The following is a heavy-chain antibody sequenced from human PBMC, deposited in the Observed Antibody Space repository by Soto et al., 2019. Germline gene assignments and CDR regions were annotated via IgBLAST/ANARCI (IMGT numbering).Heavy chain of an antibody. CDR3: ARATLDTAMDLYGMDV. D-gene: IGHD5-18*01. V-gene: IGHV4-31*03. Sequence: QVQLQESGPGLVKPSQTLSLTCTVSGGSISSGGYYWSWIRQHPGKGLEWIGYIYYSGSTYYNPSLKSRVTISVDTSKNQFSLKLSSVTAADTAVYYCARATLDTAMDLYGMDVWGQGTTVTVSS. CDR1: GGSISSGGYY. J-gene: IGHJ6*02. CDR2: IYYSGST.